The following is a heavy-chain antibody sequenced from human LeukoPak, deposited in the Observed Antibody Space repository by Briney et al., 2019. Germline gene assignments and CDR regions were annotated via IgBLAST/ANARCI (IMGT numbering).Heavy chain of an antibody. V-gene: IGHV4-59*01. CDR2: IYYSGTT. CDR3: AIHQSGDVFDI. CDR1: GGSITSYY. Sequence: SETLSLTCTVSGGSITSYYWSWIRQPPAKGLEWMGFIYYSGTTNHSPSLQSRVTMSVDTSKNQFALNLSSVTAADTAVYYCAIHQSGDVFDIWGEGTMVTVSS. J-gene: IGHJ3*02.